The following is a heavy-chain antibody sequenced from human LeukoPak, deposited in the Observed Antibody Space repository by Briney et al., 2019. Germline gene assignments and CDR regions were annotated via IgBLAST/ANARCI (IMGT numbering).Heavy chain of an antibody. V-gene: IGHV3-33*01. D-gene: IGHD6-13*01. Sequence: GRSLRLSCAASGFRFGSHAVHWVRQAPGKGLEWLAQIWYDGSNKYYVDSVKGRFATSRDNSKNTVYLQMNSLRAEDTAVYFCARDGQQLAPYAMDVWGQGTTVTVSS. CDR3: ARDGQQLAPYAMDV. J-gene: IGHJ6*02. CDR2: IWYDGSNK. CDR1: GFRFGSHA.